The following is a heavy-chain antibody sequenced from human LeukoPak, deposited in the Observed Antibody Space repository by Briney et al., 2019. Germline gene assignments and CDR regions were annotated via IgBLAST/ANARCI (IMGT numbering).Heavy chain of an antibody. CDR1: GFTFSSYG. CDR2: ISSDGTIK. J-gene: IGHJ4*02. Sequence: GRSLRLSCAASGFTFSSYGMHWVRQAPGKGLEWVAVISSDGTIKYYADSVRGRFIISRDNSRNILYLQMNSLRAEDTTVYHCARDRGGSYTPLDYWGQGTLVTVSS. CDR3: ARDRGGSYTPLDY. V-gene: IGHV3-30*03. D-gene: IGHD1-26*01.